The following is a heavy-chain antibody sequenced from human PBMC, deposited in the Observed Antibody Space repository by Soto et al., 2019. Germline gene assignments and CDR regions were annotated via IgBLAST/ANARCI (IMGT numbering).Heavy chain of an antibody. CDR2: ISYDGSNK. J-gene: IGHJ4*02. CDR1: GFTFSSYS. Sequence: GGSLRLSCTAAGFTFSSYSMHWVRQAPGKGLEWVAVISYDGSNKYYADSVKGRFTISRDNSKNTLYLQMNSLRAEDTAVYYCAKDPIAVAGNSFDYWGQGTLVTVSS. CDR3: AKDPIAVAGNSFDY. V-gene: IGHV3-30*18. D-gene: IGHD6-19*01.